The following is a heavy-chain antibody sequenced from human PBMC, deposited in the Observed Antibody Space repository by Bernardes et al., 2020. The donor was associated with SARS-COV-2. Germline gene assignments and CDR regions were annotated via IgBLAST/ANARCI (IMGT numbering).Heavy chain of an antibody. CDR3: SRDGGERALDY. CDR2: IYYSGNT. J-gene: IGHJ4*02. CDR1: GGSISSGCYY. Sequence: SETLSLTCTVSGGSISSGCYYWIWIRQYPGKGLEWIGYIYYSGNTYYNPSLKSRVTISLDTSKNQFSLKLSSVTAADTAVYHCSRDGGERALDYWGQGTLVTVSS. D-gene: IGHD3-10*01. V-gene: IGHV4-31*03.